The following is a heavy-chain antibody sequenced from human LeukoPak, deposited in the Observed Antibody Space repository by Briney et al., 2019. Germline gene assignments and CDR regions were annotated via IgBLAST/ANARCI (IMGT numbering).Heavy chain of an antibody. CDR2: IYSGGST. D-gene: IGHD3-10*01. CDR3: ARDLVRGVPPSYPVSYYYYGMDV. CDR1: GFTVSSNY. J-gene: IGHJ6*02. Sequence: GGSLRLSRAASGFTVSSNYMNWVRQAPGKGLEWVSVIYSGGSTYYADSVKGRFTISRDNSKNTLYLQMNSLRAEDTAVYYCARDLVRGVPPSYPVSYYYYGMDVWGQGTTVTVPS. V-gene: IGHV3-53*01.